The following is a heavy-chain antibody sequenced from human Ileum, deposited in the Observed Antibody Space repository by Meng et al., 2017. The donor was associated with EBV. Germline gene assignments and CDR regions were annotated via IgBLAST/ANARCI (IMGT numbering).Heavy chain of an antibody. CDR1: GASVSSGGYH. D-gene: IGHD2-8*02. V-gene: IGHV4-61*03. CDR3: AYYTAGRGGVGS. J-gene: IGHJ4*02. CDR2: MYDSDSGKA. Sequence: QGRRQESGPVRVKPSGPLPLACSVSGASVSSGGYHWGWIRQPPGKGLEWIGCMYDSDSGKAKYNPSLNSRVIISLDTSKNHFVLKLTSVTAADTAVYYCAYYTAGRGGVGSWGQGTLVTVSS.